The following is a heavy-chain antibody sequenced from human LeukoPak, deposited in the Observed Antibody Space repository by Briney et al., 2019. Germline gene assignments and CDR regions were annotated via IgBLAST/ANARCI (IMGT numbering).Heavy chain of an antibody. D-gene: IGHD3-10*01. CDR3: ARENFWEFDY. V-gene: IGHV3-7*05. CDR1: GFTFKKFY. J-gene: IGHJ4*02. CDR2: IKQDGSER. Sequence: PGGSLRLSCAASGFTFKKFYMGWVRQAPGKGLEWVANIKQDGSERSYVDSVKGRFTISRDNAKNSLYLQLDSLRAEDTAVYYCARENFWEFDYWGQGTLVTVSS.